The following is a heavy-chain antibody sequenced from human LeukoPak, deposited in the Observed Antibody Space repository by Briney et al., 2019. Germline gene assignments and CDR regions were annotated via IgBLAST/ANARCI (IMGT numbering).Heavy chain of an antibody. Sequence: TSQTLSLTCTVSNGSISSGEYYWSWIRQPAGRGLDWIGRIYTSGSTNYNPSLKGRVSISLDTSKSQFSLRLRSVTAADTAMYYCARYTYGVSFDYWGQGTLVTVSS. CDR2: IYTSGST. V-gene: IGHV4-61*02. D-gene: IGHD5-18*01. J-gene: IGHJ4*02. CDR3: ARYTYGVSFDY. CDR1: NGSISSGEYY.